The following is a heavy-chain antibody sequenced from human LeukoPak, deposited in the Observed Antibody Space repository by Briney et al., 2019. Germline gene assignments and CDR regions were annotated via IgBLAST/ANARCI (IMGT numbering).Heavy chain of an antibody. CDR1: GFTFSSYA. D-gene: IGHD3-3*01. CDR2: ISGSGGST. V-gene: IGHV3-23*01. Sequence: TGGSLRLSCAASGFTFSSYAMSWVRQAPGKGLEWVSAISGSGGSTYYADSVKGRFTISRDNSKNTLYLQMNSLRAEDTAVYYCALRSGFAKHALDIWGQGTMVTVSS. CDR3: ALRSGFAKHALDI. J-gene: IGHJ3*02.